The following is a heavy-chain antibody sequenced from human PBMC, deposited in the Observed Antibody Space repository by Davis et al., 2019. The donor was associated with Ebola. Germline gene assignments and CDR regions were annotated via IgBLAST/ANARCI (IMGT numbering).Heavy chain of an antibody. CDR2: IYYSGNT. CDR3: ARAWDGDYHFDY. Sequence: MPSETLSLTCSVSAGSLTRSSYYWGWIRQPHGKALEWIGVIYYSGNTYYNPSLQSRVTISIDTSENQFSLRLTSVTAADTALYYCARAWDGDYHFDYWGQGTPVTVSS. V-gene: IGHV4-39*01. D-gene: IGHD4-17*01. CDR1: AGSLTRSSYY. J-gene: IGHJ4*02.